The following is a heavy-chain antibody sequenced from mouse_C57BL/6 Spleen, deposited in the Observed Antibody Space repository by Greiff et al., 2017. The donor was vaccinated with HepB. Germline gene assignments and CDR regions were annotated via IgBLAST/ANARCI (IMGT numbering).Heavy chain of an antibody. CDR3: ARSGTGPWFAY. CDR2: IYPGDGDT. V-gene: IGHV1-82*01. J-gene: IGHJ3*01. D-gene: IGHD4-1*01. Sequence: VQLQQSGPELVKPGASVKISCKASGYAFSSSWMNWVKQRPGKGLEWIGRIYPGDGDTNYNGKFKGKATLTADKSSSTAYMQLSSLTSEDSAVYFCARSGTGPWFAYWGQGTLVTVSA. CDR1: GYAFSSSW.